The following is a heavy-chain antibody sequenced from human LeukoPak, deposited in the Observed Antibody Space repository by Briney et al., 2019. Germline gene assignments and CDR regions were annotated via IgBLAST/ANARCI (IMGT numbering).Heavy chain of an antibody. J-gene: IGHJ4*02. CDR3: AKYGNSGWVIDN. D-gene: IGHD6-19*01. Sequence: PSETLSLTCTVSGGYIGSVYWTWIRQPPGKGLEYIGYIYYTGGTNCNPSLKSRVTISVDTSKDQFSLKLSSVTAADTAVYFCAKYGNSGWVIDNWGQGTLVTVSS. CDR1: GGYIGSVY. CDR2: IYYTGGT. V-gene: IGHV4-59*08.